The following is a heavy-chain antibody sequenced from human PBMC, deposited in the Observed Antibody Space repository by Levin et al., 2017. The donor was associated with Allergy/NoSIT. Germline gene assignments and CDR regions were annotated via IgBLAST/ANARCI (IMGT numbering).Heavy chain of an antibody. CDR2: IKTNADGGTI. Sequence: GGSLRLSCAASGITFTNAWMNWVRQAPGKGLEWVGLIKTNADGGTIDYAAPVKCRFTISRDDSNNTLYLHMNSLITEDTAVYYCNSGDFDVWSGYYSFEYWGQGTLVTVSS. V-gene: IGHV3-15*01. J-gene: IGHJ4*02. CDR1: GITFTNAW. CDR3: NSGDFDVWSGYYSFEY. D-gene: IGHD3-3*01.